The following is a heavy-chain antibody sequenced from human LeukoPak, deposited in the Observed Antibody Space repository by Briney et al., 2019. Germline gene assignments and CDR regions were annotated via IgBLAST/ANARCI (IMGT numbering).Heavy chain of an antibody. CDR2: IRSKAYGGTT. J-gene: IGHJ5*02. CDR3: TRDLSSISDYYDSSGYYYWFDP. D-gene: IGHD3-22*01. V-gene: IGHV3-49*03. Sequence: GGSLRLSCTASGFTFGDYAMSWFHQAPGKGLEWVGFIRSKAYGGTTEYAASVKGRFTISRDDSKSIAYLQMNSLKTEDTAVYYCTRDLSSISDYYDSSGYYYWFDPWGQGTLVTVSS. CDR1: GFTFGDYA.